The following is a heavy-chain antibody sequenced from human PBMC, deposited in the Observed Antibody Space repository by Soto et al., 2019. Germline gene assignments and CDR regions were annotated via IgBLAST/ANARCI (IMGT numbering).Heavy chain of an antibody. J-gene: IGHJ4*02. Sequence: GGSLRLSCAASGFTFNAAWMSWVRQAPGKGLEWVGRIKSKTDGGTTDFAAPVKGRLTISRDDSKNTVYLQMNSLKIEDTAVYYCTTGLAAAGTNYWGQGTLVTSPQ. CDR1: GFTFNAAW. CDR2: IKSKTDGGTT. V-gene: IGHV3-15*01. CDR3: TTGLAAAGTNY. D-gene: IGHD6-13*01.